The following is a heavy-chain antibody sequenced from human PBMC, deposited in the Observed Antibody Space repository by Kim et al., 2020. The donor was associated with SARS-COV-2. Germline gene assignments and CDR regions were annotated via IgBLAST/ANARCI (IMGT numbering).Heavy chain of an antibody. V-gene: IGHV3-23*01. CDR2: ISGGGGRT. CDR3: AKRRQQVFDS. Sequence: GGSLRLSCAASGFTFSTYGMSWVRQAPGKGLEWVSAISGGGGRTYYADSVKGRFTISRDNSNNMLYLQMNSLRAEDTAVYYCAKRRQQVFDSWGQGTLVTVSS. CDR1: GFTFSTYG. J-gene: IGHJ4*02. D-gene: IGHD6-13*01.